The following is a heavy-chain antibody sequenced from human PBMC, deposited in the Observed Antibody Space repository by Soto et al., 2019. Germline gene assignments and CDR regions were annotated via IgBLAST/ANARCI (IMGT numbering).Heavy chain of an antibody. CDR3: ARMDQYCSGGSCYNTPQGYYGTDV. D-gene: IGHD2-15*01. CDR2: INPNSGGT. CDR1: GCTFTCYY. V-gene: IGHV1-2*04. Sequence: ASVKVSCKASGCTFTCYYMHWVRQAPGQGLEWMGWINPNSGGTNYAQKFQGWVTMTRDTSISTAYMELSRLRSDDTAVYYCARMDQYCSGGSCYNTPQGYYGTDVWGQGTTVTVSS. J-gene: IGHJ6*02.